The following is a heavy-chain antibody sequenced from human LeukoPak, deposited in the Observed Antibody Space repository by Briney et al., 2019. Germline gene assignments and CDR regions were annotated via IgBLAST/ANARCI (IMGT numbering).Heavy chain of an antibody. CDR3: ARAVTQGAYYYYGMDV. Sequence: PGRSLRLSCAASGFTFSSYGMHWVRQAPGKGLEWVAVIWYDGSNKYYADSVKGRFTISRDNSKNTLYLQMNSLRAEDTAVYYCARAVTQGAYYYYGMDVWGQGTTVTVSS. J-gene: IGHJ6*02. D-gene: IGHD5-18*01. CDR1: GFTFSSYG. CDR2: IWYDGSNK. V-gene: IGHV3-33*01.